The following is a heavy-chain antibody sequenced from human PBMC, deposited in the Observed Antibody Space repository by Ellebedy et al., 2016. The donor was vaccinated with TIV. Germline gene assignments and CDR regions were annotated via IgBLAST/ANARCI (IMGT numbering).Heavy chain of an antibody. J-gene: IGHJ2*01. CDR1: GGTFSRYA. Sequence: AASVKVSCKASGGTFSRYAISWVRQAPGQGLEWMGGIIPIFGTAKYAQKFQGRVTITADESTSTGYMELSSLRSEDTAVYYCATDRAPDSRNWCFDLWGRGTLVTVSS. CDR3: ATDRAPDSRNWCFDL. V-gene: IGHV1-69*13. CDR2: IIPIFGTA. D-gene: IGHD6-13*01.